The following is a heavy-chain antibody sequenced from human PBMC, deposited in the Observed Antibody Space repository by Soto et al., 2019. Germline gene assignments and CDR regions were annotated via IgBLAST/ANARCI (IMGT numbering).Heavy chain of an antibody. CDR1: GYSFTSYW. CDR2: IYPGDSDT. D-gene: IGHD1-26*01. CDR3: ARHKVGAVDAFDI. J-gene: IGHJ3*02. Sequence: GESLKSSCKGSGYSFTSYWIGWVRQMPGKGLEWMGIIYPGDSDTRYSPSFQGQVTISADKSISTAYLQWSSLKASDTAMYYCARHKVGAVDAFDIWGQGTMVTVSS. V-gene: IGHV5-51*01.